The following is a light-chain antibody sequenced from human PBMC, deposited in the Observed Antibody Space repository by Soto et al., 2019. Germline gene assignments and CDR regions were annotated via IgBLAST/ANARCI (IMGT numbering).Light chain of an antibody. J-gene: IGLJ1*01. Sequence: SYELTQPPSVSVAPEKTARLTCREDNIGSKRVHWYRQKPGQAPVLVIYYDSDRPSGIPERFSGSNSGNTATLTINRVEAGDEADYYCQVWDITTDHYVFGTGTKLTVL. CDR3: QVWDITTDHYV. CDR1: NIGSKR. CDR2: YDS. V-gene: IGLV3-21*04.